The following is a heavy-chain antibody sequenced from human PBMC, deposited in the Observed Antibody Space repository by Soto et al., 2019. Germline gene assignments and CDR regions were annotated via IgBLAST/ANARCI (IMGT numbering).Heavy chain of an antibody. CDR2: INPSGGST. J-gene: IGHJ4*02. D-gene: IGHD2-15*01. V-gene: IGHV1-46*01. Sequence: ASVKVSCKASGYTFTGYYMHWVRQAPGQGLEWMGIINPSGGSTSYAQKFQGRVTMTRDTSTSTVYMELSSLRSEDTAVYYCARDQGSEDFDYWGQGTLVTVSS. CDR3: ARDQGSEDFDY. CDR1: GYTFTGYY.